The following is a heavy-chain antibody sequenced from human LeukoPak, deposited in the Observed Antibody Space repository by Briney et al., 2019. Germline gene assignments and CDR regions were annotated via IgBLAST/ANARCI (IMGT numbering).Heavy chain of an antibody. CDR3: AREGSSWRYFDY. J-gene: IGHJ4*02. CDR1: GYTFTDYY. V-gene: IGHV1-18*04. D-gene: IGHD6-13*01. CDR2: ISAYNGNT. Sequence: ASVKVSCKASGYTFTDYYMHWVRQAPGQGLEWMGWISAYNGNTNYAQKLQGRVTMTTDTSTSTAYMELRSLRSDDTAVYYCAREGSSWRYFDYWGQGTLVTVSS.